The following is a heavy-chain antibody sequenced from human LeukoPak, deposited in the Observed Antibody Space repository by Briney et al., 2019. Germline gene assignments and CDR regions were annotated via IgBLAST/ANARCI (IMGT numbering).Heavy chain of an antibody. J-gene: IGHJ3*02. CDR2: IYYSGST. V-gene: IGHV4-59*01. CDR3: ARGYDILTGPDAFDI. D-gene: IGHD3-9*01. CDR1: GGSISGYY. Sequence: SETLSLTCTVSGGSISGYYWSWIRQPPGKGLEWIGYIYYSGSTNYNPSLKSRVTISVDTSKNQFSLKLSSVTAADTAVYYCARGYDILTGPDAFDIWGQGTMVTVSS.